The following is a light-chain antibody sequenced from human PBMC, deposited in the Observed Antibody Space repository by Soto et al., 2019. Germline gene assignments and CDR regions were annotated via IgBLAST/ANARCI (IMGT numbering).Light chain of an antibody. CDR1: SSDVGGYNY. CDR2: DVS. J-gene: IGLJ2*01. V-gene: IGLV2-14*01. CDR3: SSYTSSSTLA. Sequence: QSLLTQPASVSGSPGQSITISCTGTSSDVGGYNYVSWYQQHPGKAPKLMIYDVSNRPSGVSNRFSGSKSGNTASLTISGLQAEDEADYYCSSYTSSSTLAIAGGTKLTVL.